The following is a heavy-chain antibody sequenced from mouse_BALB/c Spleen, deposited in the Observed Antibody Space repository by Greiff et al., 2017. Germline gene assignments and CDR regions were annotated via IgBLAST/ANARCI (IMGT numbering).Heavy chain of an antibody. CDR2: IWSGGST. CDR3: ASGKKRDYAMDY. D-gene: IGHD1-1*01. J-gene: IGHJ4*01. Sequence: VKLMESGPGLVQPSQCLSITCTVSGFSLTIYGVHWVRQSPGKGLEWLGVIWSGGSTDYHAAFISRLSISKDNSKSQVFFKMNSLQANDTAIYYCASGKKRDYAMDYWGQGTSVTVSS. CDR1: GFSLTIYG. V-gene: IGHV2-2*02.